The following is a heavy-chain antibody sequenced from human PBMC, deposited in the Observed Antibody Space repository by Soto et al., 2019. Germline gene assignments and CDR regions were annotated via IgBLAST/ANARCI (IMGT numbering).Heavy chain of an antibody. CDR1: GFTFSSYG. J-gene: IGHJ6*02. D-gene: IGHD3-10*01. V-gene: IGHV3-33*01. CDR3: ARDREYYGSRSPNYYYYGMDV. CDR2: IWYDGSNK. Sequence: QVQLVESGGGVVQPGRSLRLSCAASGFTFSSYGMHWVRQAPGKGLEWVAVIWYDGSNKYYADSVKGRFTISSDNSKNTLYLRRNSVRAEDKAVYYCARDREYYGSRSPNYYYYGMDVWGQGTTVTVSS.